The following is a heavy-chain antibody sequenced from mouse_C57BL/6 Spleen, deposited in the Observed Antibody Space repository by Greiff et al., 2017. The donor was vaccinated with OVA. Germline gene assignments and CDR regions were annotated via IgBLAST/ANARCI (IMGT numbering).Heavy chain of an antibody. Sequence: EVHLVESGGGLVKPGGSLKLSCAASGFTFSDYGMHWVRQAPEKGLEWVAYISSGSSTIYYADTVKGRFTISRDNAKNTLFLQMTSLRSEDTAMYYCAIYYGSPYYAMDYWGQGTSVTVSS. V-gene: IGHV5-17*01. J-gene: IGHJ4*01. CDR1: GFTFSDYG. CDR2: ISSGSSTI. D-gene: IGHD1-1*01. CDR3: AIYYGSPYYAMDY.